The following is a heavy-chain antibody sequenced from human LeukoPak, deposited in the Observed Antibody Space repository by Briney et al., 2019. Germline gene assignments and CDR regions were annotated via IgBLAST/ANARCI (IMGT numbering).Heavy chain of an antibody. V-gene: IGHV4-59*12. CDR3: ARAPRWEAHPDDY. CDR2: VYHSGTS. Sequence: SETLSLTCTVSGGSINTYYWSWIRQPPGKGLEWIASVYHSGTSNYNPSLKSRVTISVDTSKNQFSLKLSSVTAADTAVYYCARAPRWEAHPDDYWGQGTLVTVSS. J-gene: IGHJ4*02. CDR1: GGSINTYY. D-gene: IGHD1-26*01.